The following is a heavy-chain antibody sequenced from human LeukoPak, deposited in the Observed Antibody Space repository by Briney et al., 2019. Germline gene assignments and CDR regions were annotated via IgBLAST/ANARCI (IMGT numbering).Heavy chain of an antibody. J-gene: IGHJ1*01. CDR3: TRGGPVAGTHKYFQH. Sequence: GASVKVSCKASGYTFTSYGISWVRQATGQGLEWMGWMNPSNANTDYAQKFQGRVTLTRNTSISTAYMELSSLRSEDTAMYYCTRGGPVAGTHKYFQHWGQGTLVTVSS. V-gene: IGHV1-8*02. CDR1: GYTFTSYG. D-gene: IGHD6-19*01. CDR2: MNPSNANT.